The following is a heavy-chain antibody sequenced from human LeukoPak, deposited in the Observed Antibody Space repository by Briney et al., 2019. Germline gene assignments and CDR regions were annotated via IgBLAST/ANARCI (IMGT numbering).Heavy chain of an antibody. CDR1: GFTFSSYA. J-gene: IGHJ4*02. V-gene: IGHV3-30*14. CDR2: ISYDGSNK. CDR3: ARGYTVTTFDY. Sequence: GGSLRLSCAASGFTFSSYAMHWVRQAPGKGLEWVAVISYDGSNKYYADSVKGRFTISRHNSKNTLYLQMNSLRAEDTAVYYCARGYTVTTFDYWGQGTLVTVSS. D-gene: IGHD4-17*01.